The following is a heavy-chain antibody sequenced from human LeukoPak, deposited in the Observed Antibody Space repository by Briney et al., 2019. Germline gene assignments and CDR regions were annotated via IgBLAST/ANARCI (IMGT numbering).Heavy chain of an antibody. Sequence: SETLSLTCAVYGGSFSGYYWSWIRQPPGKGLEWIGEINHSGSTNYNPSLKSRVTISVDTSKNQFSLKLSSVTAADTAVYYCARGLWAKDNWFDPWGQGNLVTVSS. V-gene: IGHV4-34*01. D-gene: IGHD2-21*01. CDR2: INHSGST. CDR1: GGSFSGYY. J-gene: IGHJ5*02. CDR3: ARGLWAKDNWFDP.